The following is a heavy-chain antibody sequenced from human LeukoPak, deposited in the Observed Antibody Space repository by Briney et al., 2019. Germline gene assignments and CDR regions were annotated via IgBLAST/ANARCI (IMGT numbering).Heavy chain of an antibody. CDR3: ARQASAYYYGMDV. J-gene: IGHJ6*02. Sequence: PSETLSLTCTVSGGSISSYYWSWIRQPPGKGLEWIGYIYYSGSTNYNPSVKSRVTISVDTSKNQFSLELTSVTAADTAVYYCARQASAYYYGMDVWGQGTTVTVSS. CDR1: GGSISSYY. CDR2: IYYSGST. V-gene: IGHV4-59*08.